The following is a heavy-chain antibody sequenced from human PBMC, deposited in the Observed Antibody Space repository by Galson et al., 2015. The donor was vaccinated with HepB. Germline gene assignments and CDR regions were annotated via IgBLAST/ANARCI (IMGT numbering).Heavy chain of an antibody. Sequence: SLRLSCAASGFTFSSYDMTWVRQATGKGLEWVSAIGSAGDTYYPGSVKGRFTISRDNAKNTLYLQMNSLRAGDTAVYYCARDKAAGAGFVPWGQGTLVTVSS. J-gene: IGHJ5*02. V-gene: IGHV3-13*01. D-gene: IGHD6-13*01. CDR3: ARDKAAGAGFVP. CDR1: GFTFSSYD. CDR2: IGSAGDT.